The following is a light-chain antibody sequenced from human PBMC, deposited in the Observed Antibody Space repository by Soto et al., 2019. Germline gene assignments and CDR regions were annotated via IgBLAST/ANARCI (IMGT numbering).Light chain of an antibody. V-gene: IGLV2-14*01. CDR3: SSYSISTAYL. CDR2: EVS. CDR1: SSDVGGYHY. Sequence: QSALTQPASVSGSPGQSITISCTGTSSDVGGYHYVSWYQLLPGKAPKLILFEVSIRPSGVSYRFSGSKSGNTASLTISGIQAEDEADYFCSSYSISTAYLFGTGTKVTVL. J-gene: IGLJ1*01.